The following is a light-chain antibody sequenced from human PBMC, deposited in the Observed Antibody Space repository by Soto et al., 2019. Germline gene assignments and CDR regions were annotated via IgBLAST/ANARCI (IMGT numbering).Light chain of an antibody. CDR3: PQAYSYPRT. CDR1: QTISSW. Sequence: DVRMTLSPSTLSGSVGDRVTITCRASQTISSWLAWYQQKPGKAPKLLIYKASTLKSGVPSRFSGSGSGTEFTLTITGLQPEDFGTYYCPQAYSYPRTFGQGTKADIK. V-gene: IGKV1-5*03. CDR2: KAS. J-gene: IGKJ1*01.